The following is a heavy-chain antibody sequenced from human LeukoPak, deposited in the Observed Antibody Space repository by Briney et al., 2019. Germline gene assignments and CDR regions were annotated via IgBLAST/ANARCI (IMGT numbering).Heavy chain of an antibody. CDR1: GFTFSSYA. Sequence: GGSRRLSCAASGFTFSSYAMSWVRKAPGKGLKWFSAISGSGGSTYYADSVKGRFTISRDNSKNTLYLQMNSLRAEGTAVYYCAKGRLRSFPYYFDYWGQGTLVTVSS. J-gene: IGHJ4*02. CDR3: AKGRLRSFPYYFDY. D-gene: IGHD4-17*01. V-gene: IGHV3-23*01. CDR2: ISGSGGST.